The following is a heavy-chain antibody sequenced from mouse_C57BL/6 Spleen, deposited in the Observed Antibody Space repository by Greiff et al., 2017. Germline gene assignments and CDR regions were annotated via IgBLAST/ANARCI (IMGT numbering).Heavy chain of an antibody. Sequence: EVKLVESGGDLVKPGGSLKLSCAASGFTFSSYGMSWVRQTPDKRLEWVATISSGGSYTYYPDSVKGRFTISRDNAKNTLYLQMSSLKSEDTAMYYCARRTTTLDYWGQGTTLTVSS. CDR2: ISSGGSYT. CDR3: ARRTTTLDY. J-gene: IGHJ2*01. V-gene: IGHV5-6*02. CDR1: GFTFSSYG. D-gene: IGHD1-1*01.